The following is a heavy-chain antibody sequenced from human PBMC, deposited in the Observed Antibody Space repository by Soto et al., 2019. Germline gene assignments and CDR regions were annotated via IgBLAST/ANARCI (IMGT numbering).Heavy chain of an antibody. CDR2: INHSGST. CDR1: GGSFSGYY. J-gene: IGHJ3*02. Sequence: PSETLSLTCAVYGGSFSGYYWSWIRQPPGKGLEWIGEINHSGSTNYNPSLKSRVTISVDTSKNQFSLKLSSVTAADTAVYYCARRGLRPHAFDIWGQGTMVTVSS. CDR3: ARRGLRPHAFDI. D-gene: IGHD5-12*01. V-gene: IGHV4-34*01.